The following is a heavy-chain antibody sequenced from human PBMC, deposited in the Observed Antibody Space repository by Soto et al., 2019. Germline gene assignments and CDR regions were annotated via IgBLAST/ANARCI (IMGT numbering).Heavy chain of an antibody. CDR3: AKAYDSSGYYSGY. D-gene: IGHD3-22*01. V-gene: IGHV3-30*18. Sequence: PGGSLRLSCAASGFTFSSYGMHWVRQAPGKGLEWVAVISYDGSNKYYADSVKGRFTISRDNSKNTLYLQMNSLRAEDTAVYYCAKAYDSSGYYSGYWGQGTLVTVSS. CDR1: GFTFSSYG. J-gene: IGHJ4*02. CDR2: ISYDGSNK.